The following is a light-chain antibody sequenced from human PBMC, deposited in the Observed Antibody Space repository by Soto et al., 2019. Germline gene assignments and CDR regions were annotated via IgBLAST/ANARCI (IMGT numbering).Light chain of an antibody. Sequence: QSVLTQDASVSGSPGQSITISCTGTSSDVGGYSYVSWYQQHPGKAPKLVIYDVFTRPSGVSNRFSGSKSGNTASLTISALQAEDEADYYCTSWTSTSTYVFGSGTKVTVL. CDR1: SSDVGGYSY. V-gene: IGLV2-14*03. CDR3: TSWTSTSTYV. CDR2: DVF. J-gene: IGLJ1*01.